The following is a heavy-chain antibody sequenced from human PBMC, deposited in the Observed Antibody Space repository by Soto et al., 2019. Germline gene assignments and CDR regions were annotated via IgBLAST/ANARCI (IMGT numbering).Heavy chain of an antibody. V-gene: IGHV3-21*01. CDR1: GFTFSSYS. D-gene: IGHD2-15*01. Sequence: PGGSLRLSCAASGFTFSSYSMNWVRQAPGKGLEWVSSISSSSSYIYYADSVKGRFTISRDNAKNSLYLQMNSLRAEDTAVYYCARASETLVVVADTKNSSGIISRNDAFDIWGQGTMVTVSS. CDR3: ARASETLVVVADTKNSSGIISRNDAFDI. J-gene: IGHJ3*02. CDR2: ISSSSSYI.